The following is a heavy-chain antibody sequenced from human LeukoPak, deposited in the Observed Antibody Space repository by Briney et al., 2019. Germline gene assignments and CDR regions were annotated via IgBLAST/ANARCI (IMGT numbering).Heavy chain of an antibody. CDR2: ISSSGSTI. D-gene: IGHD2/OR15-2a*01. CDR3: ATNARFLNH. J-gene: IGHJ5*02. V-gene: IGHV3-11*01. CDR1: GFTFSDYY. Sequence: GGSLRLSCAASGFTFSDYYMTWIRQAPGTGLEWVPYISSSGSTIYYADSVKGRFTISRDNAKNSLYLQMNSLRAEDTAVYYCATNARFLNHWGQGTLVTVSS.